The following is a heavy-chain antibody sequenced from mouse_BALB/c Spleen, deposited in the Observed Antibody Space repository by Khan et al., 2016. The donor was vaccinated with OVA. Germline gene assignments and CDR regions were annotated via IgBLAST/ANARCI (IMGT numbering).Heavy chain of an antibody. CDR1: GFSLTNYG. J-gene: IGHJ4*01. CDR2: IWSDGST. D-gene: IGHD2-10*01. CDR3: ARQPYYHYYVMDY. V-gene: IGHV2-6-1*01. Sequence: QVQLKESGPGLVAPSQSLSITCTISGFSLTNYGVHWVRQPPGKGLEWLVVIWSDGSTTYNSALKSRLSISKDNSKSQFFLKMNSLQTDDTAMYYCARQPYYHYYVMDYWGQGTSVTGSS.